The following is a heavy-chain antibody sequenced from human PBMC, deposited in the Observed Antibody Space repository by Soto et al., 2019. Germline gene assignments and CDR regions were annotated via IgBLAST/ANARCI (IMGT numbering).Heavy chain of an antibody. J-gene: IGHJ6*02. CDR1: GYTFTSYG. Sequence: GASVKVSCKASGYTFTSYGISWVRRAPGQGLEWMGWISAYNGNTNYAQKLQGRVTMTTDTSTSTAYMELRSLRSDDTAVYYCARDSPNYDYVWGSYRYSPHSSYGMDVWGQGTTVTVSS. CDR2: ISAYNGNT. D-gene: IGHD3-16*02. V-gene: IGHV1-18*01. CDR3: ARDSPNYDYVWGSYRYSPHSSYGMDV.